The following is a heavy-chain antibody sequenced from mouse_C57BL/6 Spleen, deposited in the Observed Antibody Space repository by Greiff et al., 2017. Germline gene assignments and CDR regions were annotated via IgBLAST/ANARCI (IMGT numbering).Heavy chain of an antibody. V-gene: IGHV1-22*01. Sequence: EVQLQQSGPELVKPGASVKMSCKASGYTFTDYNMHWVKQSHGKSLEWIGYINPNNGGTSYNQKFKGKATLTVNKSSSTAYMELRSLTSEDSAVYYCARRMAMGYYDEKNFDYWGQGTTLTVSS. CDR3: ARRMAMGYYDEKNFDY. CDR1: GYTFTDYN. J-gene: IGHJ2*01. CDR2: INPNNGGT. D-gene: IGHD1-1*01.